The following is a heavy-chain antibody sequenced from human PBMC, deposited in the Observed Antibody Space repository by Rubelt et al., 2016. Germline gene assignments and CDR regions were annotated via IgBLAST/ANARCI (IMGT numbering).Heavy chain of an antibody. J-gene: IGHJ4*02. CDR2: IYFSGST. Sequence: QLQLQESGPGLVKPSETLSLTCTVSGGSISSSSYYWGWIRQPPGKGLEWIGSIYFSGSTYYNPSLTCGVTVSVDTSKSRFSMKLGSVTAADTAGYYCARQGYATAGGVYWGQGTLVTVSS. CDR3: ARQGYATAGGVY. D-gene: IGHD2-2*01. V-gene: IGHV4-39*01. CDR1: GGSISSSSYY.